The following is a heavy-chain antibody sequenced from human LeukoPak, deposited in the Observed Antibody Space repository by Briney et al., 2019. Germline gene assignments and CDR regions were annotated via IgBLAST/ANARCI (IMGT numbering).Heavy chain of an antibody. CDR3: ARGGAAAAGWFDP. CDR1: GGSISSGDYY. J-gene: IGHJ5*02. V-gene: IGHV4-30-4*02. D-gene: IGHD6-13*01. Sequence: SETLSLTCTVSGGSISSGDYYWSWIRQPPGKGLEWIGYIYYSGSTYYNPSLKSRVTISVDTSKNQFSLKLSSVTAADTAVYYCARGGAAAAGWFDPWGQGTLVTVSS. CDR2: IYYSGST.